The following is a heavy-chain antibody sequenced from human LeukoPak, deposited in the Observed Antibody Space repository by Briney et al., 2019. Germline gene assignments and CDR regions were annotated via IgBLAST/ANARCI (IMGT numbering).Heavy chain of an antibody. CDR2: ISAYNGNT. CDR1: GYTFTSYD. CDR3: ATLEPVAGTAGS. V-gene: IGHV1-18*01. D-gene: IGHD6-19*01. Sequence: GASVKVSCKASGYTFTSYDINWVRQAPGQGLEWMGWISAYNGNTNYAQKLQGRVTMTTDTSTSTAYMELRSLRSDDTAVYYCATLEPVAGTAGSWGQGTLVTVSS. J-gene: IGHJ4*02.